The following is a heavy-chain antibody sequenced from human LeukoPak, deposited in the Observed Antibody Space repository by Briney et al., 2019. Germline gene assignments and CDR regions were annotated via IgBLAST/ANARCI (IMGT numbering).Heavy chain of an antibody. J-gene: IGHJ5*02. D-gene: IGHD2-21*01. CDR1: GGSFSGYY. CDR3: ARGTSYGDSYYNWFDP. V-gene: IGHV4-34*01. Sequence: PSETLSLTCAVYGGSFSGYYWSWLRQPPGKGLEWMGEINHSGSTNYNPSLKRRVTISVDTSKNQFSLKLSSVTAADTAVYYCARGTSYGDSYYNWFDPWGQGTLVTVSS. CDR2: INHSGST.